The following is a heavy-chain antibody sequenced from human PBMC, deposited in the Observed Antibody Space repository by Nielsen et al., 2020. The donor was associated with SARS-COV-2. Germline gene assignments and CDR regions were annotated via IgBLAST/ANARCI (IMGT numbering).Heavy chain of an antibody. CDR2: MNPNSGNT. CDR3: ARGRRWLQLLNY. Sequence: ASVKVSCKASGYTFTSYGINWVRQATGQGLEWMGWMNPNSGNTGYAQKFQGRVTMTRNTSISTAYMELSSLRSEDTAVYYCARGRRWLQLLNYWGQGTLVTVSS. CDR1: GYTFTSYG. V-gene: IGHV1-8*01. J-gene: IGHJ4*02. D-gene: IGHD5-24*01.